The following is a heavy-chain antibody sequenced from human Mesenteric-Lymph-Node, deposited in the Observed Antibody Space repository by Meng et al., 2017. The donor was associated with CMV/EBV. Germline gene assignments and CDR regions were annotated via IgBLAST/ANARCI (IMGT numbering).Heavy chain of an antibody. V-gene: IGHV3-30-3*01. D-gene: IGHD4/OR15-4a*01. CDR3: ARDLYGGKYYYYYYGMDV. CDR1: EFTFSSYS. J-gene: IGHJ6*02. CDR2: ISYDGSNT. Sequence: GESLKISCAASEFTFSSYSMFWVRQAPGKGLECVALISYDGSNTFYAESVKGRFTISRDNSKNTLYLQMDSLRAEDTAVYYCARDLYGGKYYYYYYGMDVWGQGTTVTVSS.